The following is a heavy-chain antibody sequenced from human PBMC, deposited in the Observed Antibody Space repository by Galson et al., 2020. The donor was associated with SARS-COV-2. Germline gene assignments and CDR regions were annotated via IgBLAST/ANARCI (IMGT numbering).Heavy chain of an antibody. D-gene: IGHD3-16*01. V-gene: IGHV3-21*01. CDR2: ISSGSSYI. CDR3: ARLGGMATTPNSYYYYGMDV. Sequence: RGSLRLSCAASGFPFSSYSMIWVRQAPRKGLEWVSSISSGSSYIYYADSVRGRFSMSRDNAKNSLYLQMNSLRVEDTAVYYCARLGGMATTPNSYYYYGMDVWGQGTKVTVSS. CDR1: GFPFSSYS. J-gene: IGHJ6*02.